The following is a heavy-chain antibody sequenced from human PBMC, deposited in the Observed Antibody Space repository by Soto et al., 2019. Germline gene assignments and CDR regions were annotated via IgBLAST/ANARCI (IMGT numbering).Heavy chain of an antibody. CDR1: GITFSNYN. V-gene: IGHV3-48*02. Sequence: PGGSLRLSCAASGITFSNYNMNWVRQAPGKGLEWVSYISSSRSTIYYADSVKGRFTISRDKTKNSLYLQMNSLRDEDTAVYYCARDDLKGYYFDCWGQGTLVTVSS. CDR3: ARDDLKGYYFDC. CDR2: ISSSRSTI. D-gene: IGHD3-22*01. J-gene: IGHJ4*02.